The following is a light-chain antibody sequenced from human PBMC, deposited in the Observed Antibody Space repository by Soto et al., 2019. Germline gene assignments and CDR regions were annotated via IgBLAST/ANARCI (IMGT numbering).Light chain of an antibody. J-gene: IGKJ4*01. CDR1: QGISSN. Sequence: DIQLTQSPSFLSASVGDRVTITCRASQGISSNLAWYQQKPGKAPKLLIYVASTLQTGVPSRFSGSGSGTEFTLTISSLQPEDFATYYCQQLNDYPLTFGGGTKVEIK. CDR2: VAS. CDR3: QQLNDYPLT. V-gene: IGKV1-9*01.